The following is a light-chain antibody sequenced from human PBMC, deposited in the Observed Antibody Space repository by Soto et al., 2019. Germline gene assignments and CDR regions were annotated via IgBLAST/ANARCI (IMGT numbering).Light chain of an antibody. CDR3: QQYGSSMTWT. Sequence: EVVLTQSPGTVSLSPGERAILSCRASQSVTSNYFAWYQQKPGQAPRLLIYAASSRATGIPDRFSGSGSGTDFTLSISRLEPEDFAVYYCQQYGSSMTWTFGQGTNVEIK. CDR1: QSVTSNY. J-gene: IGKJ1*01. V-gene: IGKV3-20*01. CDR2: AAS.